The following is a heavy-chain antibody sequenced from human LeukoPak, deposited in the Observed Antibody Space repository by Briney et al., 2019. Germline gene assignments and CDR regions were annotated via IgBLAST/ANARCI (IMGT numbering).Heavy chain of an antibody. CDR3: ARPSSSSDFDY. Sequence: ASVKVSCEAAGYTFTGHYMHWVRQAPGQGLEWMGRINPNSGGTNYAQKFQGRVTMTRATSSSTAYMELSRLRSDDTAVYYCARPSSSSDFDYWGQGTLVTVSS. CDR2: INPNSGGT. V-gene: IGHV1-2*06. D-gene: IGHD6-6*01. CDR1: GYTFTGHY. J-gene: IGHJ4*02.